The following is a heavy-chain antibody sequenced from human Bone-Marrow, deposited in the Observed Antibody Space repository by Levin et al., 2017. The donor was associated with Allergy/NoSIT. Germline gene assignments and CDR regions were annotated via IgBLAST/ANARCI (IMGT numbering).Heavy chain of an antibody. D-gene: IGHD2-15*01. CDR2: IYYSGST. CDR3: ARHHITSGGSPGWFDP. J-gene: IGHJ5*02. CDR1: GGSITSNIYY. V-gene: IGHV4-39*01. Sequence: SQTLSLPCTVSGGSITSNIYYWGWIRQPPGKGLEWIGSIYYSGSTYYKSTLKSRVTISVDTSKNQFSLRLGSVTAADTAVYYCARHHITSGGSPGWFDPWGQGTLVTVSS.